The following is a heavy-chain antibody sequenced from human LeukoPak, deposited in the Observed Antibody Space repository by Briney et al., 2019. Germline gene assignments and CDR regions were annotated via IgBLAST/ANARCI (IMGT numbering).Heavy chain of an antibody. Sequence: PGGSLRLSCVTSGFMFSAYAMSWVRQAPGKGLEWVSIISGSGERTYYTDSVKGRFTVSRDNSKNTLYLQMKSLRAEDTAVYYCVSQSYSGSDNYYFHYWGQGNLAAVSS. V-gene: IGHV3-23*01. CDR1: GFMFSAYA. D-gene: IGHD1-26*01. J-gene: IGHJ4*02. CDR2: ISGSGERT. CDR3: VSQSYSGSDNYYFHY.